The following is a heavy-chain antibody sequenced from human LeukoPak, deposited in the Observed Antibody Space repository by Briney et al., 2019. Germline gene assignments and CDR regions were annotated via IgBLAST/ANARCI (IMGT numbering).Heavy chain of an antibody. CDR2: ISGSGGRK. CDR1: GFTFSSSA. CDR3: AKEGGSYRYFDY. D-gene: IGHD1-26*01. Sequence: GGSLRLSCAASGFTFSSSAMTWVRQAPGKGLEWVSGISGSGGRKYYADSVKGRFTISRDNSKNTLYMQMNSLRAEDTAVYYCAKEGGSYRYFDYWGQGTLVTVSS. V-gene: IGHV3-23*01. J-gene: IGHJ4*02.